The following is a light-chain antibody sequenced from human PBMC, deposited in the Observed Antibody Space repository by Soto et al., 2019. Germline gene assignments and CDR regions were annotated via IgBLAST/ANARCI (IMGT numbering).Light chain of an antibody. V-gene: IGKV1-5*01. J-gene: IGKJ1*01. CDR2: DAS. CDR3: QQYNSYSGT. Sequence: DIQMTQSPSTLSASVGDRVTITCRASQSISSWLAWYPQKPGKAPKLLIYDASSLESGVPSRFSGSGSGTEFTLTISSLQPDDFATYYCQQYNSYSGTFGQGTKVDI. CDR1: QSISSW.